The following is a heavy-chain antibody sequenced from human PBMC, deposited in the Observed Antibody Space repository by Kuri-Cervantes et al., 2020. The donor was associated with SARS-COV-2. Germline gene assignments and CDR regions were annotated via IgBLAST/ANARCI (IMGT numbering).Heavy chain of an antibody. J-gene: IGHJ6*03. CDR2: IYHSGXX. CDR1: GXXXSSGYY. CDR3: ARDSLDCSSTSXYYYYMDV. Sequence: GSLRLSCTVSGXXXSSGYYXGWIRQPPGKGLEWIGSIYHSGXXYYNPSLKSRVTISVDTSKNQFSLKLSSVTAADTAVYYCARDSLDCSSTSXYYYYMDVWGKGTTVTVSS. V-gene: IGHV4-38-2*02. D-gene: IGHD2-2*01.